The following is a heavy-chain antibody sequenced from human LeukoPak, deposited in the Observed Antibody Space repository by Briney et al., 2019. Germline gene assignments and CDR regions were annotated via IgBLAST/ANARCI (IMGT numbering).Heavy chain of an antibody. D-gene: IGHD3-3*01. CDR1: GFTFSSYS. V-gene: IGHV3-21*01. Sequence: GGSLRLSCAASGFTFSSYSMNWVRQVPGKGLEWVSSISSSSSYIYYADSVKGRFTISRDNAKNSLYLQMNSLRAEDTAVYYCARVVRITIFGVVTSDYFDYWGQGTLVTVSS. CDR2: ISSSSSYI. J-gene: IGHJ4*02. CDR3: ARVVRITIFGVVTSDYFDY.